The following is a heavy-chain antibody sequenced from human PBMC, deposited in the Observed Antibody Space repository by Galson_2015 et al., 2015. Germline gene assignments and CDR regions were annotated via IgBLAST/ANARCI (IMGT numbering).Heavy chain of an antibody. D-gene: IGHD6-13*01. CDR2: ISYDGSNK. Sequence: SLRLSCAASGFTFSSYGMHWVRQAPGKGLEWVAVISYDGSNKYYADSVKGRFTISRDNSKNTLYLQMNSLRAEDTAVYYCARDPALYSSSWYSLPHFDYWGQGTLVTVSS. J-gene: IGHJ4*02. V-gene: IGHV3-30*03. CDR1: GFTFSSYG. CDR3: ARDPALYSSSWYSLPHFDY.